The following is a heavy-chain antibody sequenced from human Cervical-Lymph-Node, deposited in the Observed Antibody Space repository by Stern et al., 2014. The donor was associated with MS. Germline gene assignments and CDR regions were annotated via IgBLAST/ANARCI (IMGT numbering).Heavy chain of an antibody. CDR3: ARDASSHYYDSGSSFDY. CDR1: GGSISGYY. CDR2: VFFSGTT. V-gene: IGHV4-59*13. D-gene: IGHD3-10*01. Sequence: VQLQESGPGLVKPSETLSLTCNVSGGSISGYYWTWIRQSPGRGLEWLWFVFFSGTTKYNPSLKSRVAISVDTFKNQFSLKLKSVTAADTAVYYCARDASSHYYDSGSSFDYWGQGTLVTVSS. J-gene: IGHJ4*02.